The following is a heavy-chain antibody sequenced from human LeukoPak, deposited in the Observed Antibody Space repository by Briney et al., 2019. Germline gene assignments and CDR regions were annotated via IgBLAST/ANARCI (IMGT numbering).Heavy chain of an antibody. J-gene: IGHJ4*02. CDR1: GFTFSSYS. D-gene: IGHD2-2*01. V-gene: IGHV3-48*01. Sequence: GGSLRLSRAASGFTFSSYSMNWVRQAPGKGLEWVSYISSSSSTIYYADSVKGRFTISRDNAKNSLYLQMNSLRAEDTAVYYCARALDSSSSRYQAFEEWGQGTLVTVSS. CDR3: ARALDSSSSRYQAFEE. CDR2: ISSSSSTI.